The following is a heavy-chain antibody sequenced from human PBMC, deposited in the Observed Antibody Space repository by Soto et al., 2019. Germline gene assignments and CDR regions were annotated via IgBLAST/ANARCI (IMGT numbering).Heavy chain of an antibody. Sequence: QVQLVQSGAEVKKPGSSVKVSCKASGGTFSSYAISWVRQAPGQGLEWMGGIIPIFGTANYAQTFQGRVTITADESKSTAYMELSSLRSEDTAVYYCARQATLAADHWYFDLWGRGTLVTVSS. J-gene: IGHJ2*01. CDR3: ARQATLAADHWYFDL. V-gene: IGHV1-69*12. CDR2: IIPIFGTA. CDR1: GGTFSSYA. D-gene: IGHD6-13*01.